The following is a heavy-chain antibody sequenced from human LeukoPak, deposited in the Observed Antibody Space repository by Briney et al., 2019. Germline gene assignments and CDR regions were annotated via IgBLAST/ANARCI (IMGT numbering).Heavy chain of an antibody. Sequence: GGSLRLSCAASGFTFSSYSMNWVRQAPGKGPEWVSYISSSSSTIYYADSVKGRFTISRDNAKNSLYLQMNSLRAEDTAVYYCARSYCSGGTCYNYYYYYMDVWGKGTTVTVSS. CDR2: ISSSSSTI. J-gene: IGHJ6*03. V-gene: IGHV3-48*04. CDR1: GFTFSSYS. D-gene: IGHD2-15*01. CDR3: ARSYCSGGTCYNYYYYYMDV.